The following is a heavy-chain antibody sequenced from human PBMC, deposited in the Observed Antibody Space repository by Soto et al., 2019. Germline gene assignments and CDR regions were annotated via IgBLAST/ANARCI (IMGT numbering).Heavy chain of an antibody. CDR1: GFTFSNYG. J-gene: IGHJ4*02. V-gene: IGHV3-48*02. CDR2: ISYSSATI. CDR3: ARDSSKYAYGSFYFDY. D-gene: IGHD3-10*01. Sequence: GGSLRLSCAASGFTFSNYGINWVRQAPGRGLEWISFISYSSATIHYADSVRGRFTISRDNANNSLYLEMSSLRDEDTAVYFCARDSSKYAYGSFYFDYWGQGTLVTVSS.